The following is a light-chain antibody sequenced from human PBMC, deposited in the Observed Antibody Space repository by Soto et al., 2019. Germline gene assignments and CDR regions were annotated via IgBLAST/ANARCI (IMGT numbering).Light chain of an antibody. CDR3: QSYDSSLSEWV. Sequence: QAVVTQAPSVSGAPGQRVTISCTGSSTNIGAGYDVHWYAQLPGTAPKLLIYGNSNRPSGVPDRFSGSKSGTSASLAITGLQAEDEADYYCQSYDSSLSEWVFGGGTKVTVL. V-gene: IGLV1-40*01. CDR2: GNS. J-gene: IGLJ3*02. CDR1: STNIGAGYD.